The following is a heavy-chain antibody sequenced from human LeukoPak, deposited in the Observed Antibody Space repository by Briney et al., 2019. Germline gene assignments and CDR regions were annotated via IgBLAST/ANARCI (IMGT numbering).Heavy chain of an antibody. V-gene: IGHV3-11*04. Sequence: GGSLRLSCAASGFTFSDYYMSWIRQAPGKGLEWVSYISSSGSTIYYADSVKGRFTISRDNAKNSLYLQMNSLRAEDTAVYYCAREVVVIATSSTDAFDIWGQGTMVTVSS. D-gene: IGHD2-21*01. CDR1: GFTFSDYY. J-gene: IGHJ3*02. CDR2: ISSSGSTI. CDR3: AREVVVIATSSTDAFDI.